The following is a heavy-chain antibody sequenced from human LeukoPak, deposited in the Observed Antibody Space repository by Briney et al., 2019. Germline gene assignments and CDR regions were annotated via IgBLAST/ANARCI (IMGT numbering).Heavy chain of an antibody. V-gene: IGHV1-69*05. CDR3: ARDRGIVVVVAAYDAFDI. D-gene: IGHD2-15*01. CDR1: GGTFSSYA. Sequence: SVKVSCKASGGTFSSYAISWVRQAPGQGLEWMGRIIPIFGTANYAQKFQGRVTITTDESTSTAYMELSSLRSEDTAVYYCARDRGIVVVVAAYDAFDIWGQGTMVTISS. J-gene: IGHJ3*02. CDR2: IIPIFGTA.